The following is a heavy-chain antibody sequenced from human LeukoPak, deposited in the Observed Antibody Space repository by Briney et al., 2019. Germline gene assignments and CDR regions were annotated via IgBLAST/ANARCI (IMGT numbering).Heavy chain of an antibody. V-gene: IGHV3-7*01. Sequence: GGSLRLSCAASGFTFSSYWMSWVRQAPGKGLEWVANIKQDGSQKYYAYSVKGRFTVSRDNAKNSLYLQMNSLRAEDTAVYYCARADSSVAARLSRSSIFNYYYYMDVWGKGTTVTVSS. CDR3: ARADSSVAARLSRSSIFNYYYYMDV. CDR1: GFTFSSYW. D-gene: IGHD6-6*01. CDR2: IKQDGSQK. J-gene: IGHJ6*03.